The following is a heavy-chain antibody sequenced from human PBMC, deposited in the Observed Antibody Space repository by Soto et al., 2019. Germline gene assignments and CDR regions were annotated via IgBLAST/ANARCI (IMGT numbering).Heavy chain of an antibody. CDR3: AGWSVMITFGGVIARGDYYFDY. D-gene: IGHD3-16*02. CDR1: GGSISSSSYY. J-gene: IGHJ4*02. Sequence: SETLSLTCTVSGGSISSSSYYWGWIRQPPGKGLEWIGSIYYSGSTYYNPSLKSRVTISVDTSKNQFSLKLGSVTAADTAVYYCAGWSVMITFGGVIARGDYYFDYWGQGTLVTVSS. V-gene: IGHV4-39*01. CDR2: IYYSGST.